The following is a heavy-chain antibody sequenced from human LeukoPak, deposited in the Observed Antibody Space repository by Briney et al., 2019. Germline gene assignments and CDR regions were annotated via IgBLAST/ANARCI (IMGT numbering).Heavy chain of an antibody. CDR3: ARERGGVYYYGY. CDR1: GGSISSSSYY. Sequence: SETLSLTCTVSGGSISSSSYYWGWIRQPPGKGLEWIGSIYYSGSTYYNPSLKSRVTISVDTSKNQFSLKLSSVAAADTAVYYCARERGGVYYYGYWGQGTLVTVSS. V-gene: IGHV4-39*07. D-gene: IGHD1-26*01. J-gene: IGHJ4*02. CDR2: IYYSGST.